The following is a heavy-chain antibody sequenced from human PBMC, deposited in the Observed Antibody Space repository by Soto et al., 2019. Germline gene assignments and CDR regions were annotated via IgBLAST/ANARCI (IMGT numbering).Heavy chain of an antibody. CDR1: GYNFNIYG. CDR2: ISANNVNT. CDR3: ARDMGGYYFEPNDY. Sequence: ASVKVSCKASGYNFNIYGINWVRQAPGQGLEWMGWISANNVNTNYAQKFQGRVTMTTDTSTATAYMELRSLRSDDTAVYYCARDMGGYYFEPNDYWGQGTLVTVS. V-gene: IGHV1-18*01. J-gene: IGHJ4*02. D-gene: IGHD3-22*01.